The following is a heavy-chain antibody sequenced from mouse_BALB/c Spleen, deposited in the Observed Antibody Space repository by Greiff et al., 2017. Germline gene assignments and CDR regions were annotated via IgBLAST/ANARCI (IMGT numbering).Heavy chain of an antibody. V-gene: IGHV2-6-4*01. CDR3: ARTGGYDEAWFAY. CDR2: IWGGGST. Sequence: VKLVESGPGLVAPSQSLSITCTVSGFSLSRYSVHWVRQPPGKGLEWLGMIWGGGSTDYNSALKSRLSISKDNSKSQVFLKMNSLQTDDTAMYYCARTGGYDEAWFAYWGQGTLVTVSA. J-gene: IGHJ3*01. D-gene: IGHD2-2*01. CDR1: GFSLSRYS.